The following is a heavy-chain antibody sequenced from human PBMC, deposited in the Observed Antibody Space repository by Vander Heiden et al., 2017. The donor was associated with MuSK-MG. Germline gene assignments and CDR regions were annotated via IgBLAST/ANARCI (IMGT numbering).Heavy chain of an antibody. Sequence: EVQLVESGVGLVQPGGSLRLSCAASGFTFSTYWMSWSRQGPGKGLEWVANIKQDGSEKYYVDSVKGRFTISRDNAKNSVYLQMNSLRAEDTAVYYCARMLHSSGWFPHYFDYWGQGTLVTVSS. D-gene: IGHD6-19*01. CDR3: ARMLHSSGWFPHYFDY. V-gene: IGHV3-7*03. CDR2: IKQDGSEK. J-gene: IGHJ4*02. CDR1: GFTFSTYW.